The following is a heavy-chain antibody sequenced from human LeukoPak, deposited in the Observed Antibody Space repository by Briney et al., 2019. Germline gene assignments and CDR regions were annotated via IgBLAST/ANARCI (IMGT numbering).Heavy chain of an antibody. D-gene: IGHD3-22*01. Sequence: GSSVKVSCKASGGTFSSYAISWVRQAPGQGLEWMGWISAYNGNTNYAQKLQGRVTMTTDTSTSTAYMELRSLRSDDTAVYYCARDIGSGLYYFDYWGQGTLVTVSS. CDR3: ARDIGSGLYYFDY. CDR2: ISAYNGNT. V-gene: IGHV1-18*01. CDR1: GGTFSSYA. J-gene: IGHJ4*02.